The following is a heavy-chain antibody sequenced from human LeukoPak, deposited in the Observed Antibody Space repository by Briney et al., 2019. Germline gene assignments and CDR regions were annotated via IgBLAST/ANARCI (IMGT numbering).Heavy chain of an antibody. CDR1: GFTFDDYA. V-gene: IGHV3-9*03. Sequence: GRSLRLSCAASGFTFDDYAMHWVRQAPGKGLEWVSGISWNSGSIGYADSVKGRFTIFRDNATNSLYLQMNSLRAEDMALYYCAKEYSSSSGSGFDYWGQGTLVTVSS. D-gene: IGHD6-6*01. CDR2: ISWNSGSI. J-gene: IGHJ4*02. CDR3: AKEYSSSSGSGFDY.